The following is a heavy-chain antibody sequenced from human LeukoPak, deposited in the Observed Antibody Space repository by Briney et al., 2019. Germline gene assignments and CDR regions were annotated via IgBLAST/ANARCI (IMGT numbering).Heavy chain of an antibody. CDR2: INHSGST. D-gene: IGHD3-22*01. CDR3: ASAPSRGFYDSSGYYLSGSPDY. CDR1: GGSFSGYY. Sequence: SETLSLTCAVYGGSFSGYYWSWIRQPPGKGLEWIGEINHSGSTNYNPSLKSRVTISVDTSKNPFSLKLSSVTAAGTAVYYCASAPSRGFYDSSGYYLSGSPDYWGQGTLVTVSS. J-gene: IGHJ4*02. V-gene: IGHV4-34*01.